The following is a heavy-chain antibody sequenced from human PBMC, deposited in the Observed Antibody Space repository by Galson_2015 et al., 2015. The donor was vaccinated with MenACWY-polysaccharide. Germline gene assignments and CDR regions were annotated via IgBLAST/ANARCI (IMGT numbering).Heavy chain of an antibody. Sequence: SLRLSCAASGFNFNNYAMTWVRQAPGKGLEWVSGISASGSTTFYADSVKGRFTISRDNFKNTVYLQMNSLRAEDVAIYYCAKVLAVGATTGPFDSWGQGTLVAVSS. J-gene: IGHJ4*02. V-gene: IGHV3-23*01. CDR1: GFNFNNYA. D-gene: IGHD1-26*01. CDR3: AKVLAVGATTGPFDS. CDR2: ISASGSTT.